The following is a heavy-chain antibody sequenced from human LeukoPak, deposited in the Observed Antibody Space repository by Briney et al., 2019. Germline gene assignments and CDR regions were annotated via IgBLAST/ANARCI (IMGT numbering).Heavy chain of an antibody. CDR2: INWNGGST. J-gene: IGHJ4*02. V-gene: IGHV3-20*04. CDR3: ARDLRVFGESPGGFDY. CDR1: GFTFDDYG. Sequence: PGGSLRLSCAASGFTFDDYGMSWVRQAPGKGLEWVSGINWNGGSTGYADSVKGRFTISRDNAKNSLYLQMNSPRAEDTALYYCARDLRVFGESPGGFDYWGQGTLVTVSS. D-gene: IGHD3-3*01.